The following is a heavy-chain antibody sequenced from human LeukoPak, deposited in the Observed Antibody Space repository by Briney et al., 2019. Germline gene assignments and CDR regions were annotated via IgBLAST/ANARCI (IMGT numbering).Heavy chain of an antibody. CDR2: IYHSGST. D-gene: IGHD3-3*01. CDR1: GYSISSGYY. V-gene: IGHV4-38-2*02. Sequence: SETLSLTCTVSGYSISSGYYWGWIRQPPGKGLEWIGSIYHSGSTYHNPSLKSRVTISVDTSKNQFSLKLSSVTAADTAVYYCARDRDFWSGIDYWGQGTLVTVSS. CDR3: ARDRDFWSGIDY. J-gene: IGHJ4*02.